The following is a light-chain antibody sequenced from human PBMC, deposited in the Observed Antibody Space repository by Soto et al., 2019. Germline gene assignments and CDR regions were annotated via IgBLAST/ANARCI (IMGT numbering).Light chain of an antibody. Sequence: EIVLTQSPATLSLSPGERATLSCRASQSVGDSLAWYQHKPGLAPRLLISDASYRATGIPARFSGSGSGTDFSLTISSLESEDVAVYYCQQRNSGWTFGRGTKVEIK. J-gene: IGKJ1*01. CDR3: QQRNSGWT. CDR1: QSVGDS. V-gene: IGKV3-11*01. CDR2: DAS.